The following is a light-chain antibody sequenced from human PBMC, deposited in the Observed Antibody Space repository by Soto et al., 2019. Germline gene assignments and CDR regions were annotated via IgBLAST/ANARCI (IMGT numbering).Light chain of an antibody. CDR2: DAS. Sequence: MTQSPSSLSASVGDGFTITFRASQGIKNDLAWHQQKPGQAPRILMYDASTRATGISARFSGSGSGTEFTLTISSLQSEDFAVYYCQQYHNWPITFGQGTRLEI. V-gene: IGKV3-15*01. J-gene: IGKJ5*01. CDR3: QQYHNWPIT. CDR1: QGIKND.